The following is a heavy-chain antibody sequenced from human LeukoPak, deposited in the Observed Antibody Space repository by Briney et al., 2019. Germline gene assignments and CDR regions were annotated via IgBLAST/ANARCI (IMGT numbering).Heavy chain of an antibody. V-gene: IGHV3-23*01. CDR3: AKDAHYYGSGSYFDY. D-gene: IGHD3-10*01. CDR2: ISGSGGST. Sequence: GGSLRLSCAASGFTFSSYAMSWVHQAPGKGLEWVSAISGSGGSTYYADSVKGRFTISRDNSKNTLYLQMNSLRAEDTAVYYCAKDAHYYGSGSYFDYWGQGTLVTVSS. J-gene: IGHJ4*02. CDR1: GFTFSSYA.